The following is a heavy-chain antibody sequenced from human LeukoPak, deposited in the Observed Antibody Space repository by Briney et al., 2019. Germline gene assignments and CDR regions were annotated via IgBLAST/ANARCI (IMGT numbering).Heavy chain of an antibody. D-gene: IGHD3-3*01. CDR2: IYSGGST. V-gene: IGHV3-53*01. CDR1: GFTVSSNY. J-gene: IGHJ3*02. Sequence: PGGSLRLSCAASGFTVSSNYMSWVRQAPGKGLEWVSVIYSGGSTYYADSVKGRFTISRDNSKNTLYLQMNSLRAEDTAVYYCAKELRFLEWLSRSSAFDIWGQGTMVTVSS. CDR3: AKELRFLEWLSRSSAFDI.